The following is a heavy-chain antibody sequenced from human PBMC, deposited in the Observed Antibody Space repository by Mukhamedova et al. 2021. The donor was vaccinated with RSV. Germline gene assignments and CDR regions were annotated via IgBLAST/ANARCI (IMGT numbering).Heavy chain of an antibody. D-gene: IGHD4-17*01. Sequence: SGSTNYNPSLKSRVTISVDTSKNQFSLKLSSVTAADTAMYYCARFGPTTVTSSSDAFDIWGQGTMVTVSS. V-gene: IGHV4-59*01. CDR3: ARFGPTTVTSSSDAFDI. J-gene: IGHJ3*02. CDR2: SGST.